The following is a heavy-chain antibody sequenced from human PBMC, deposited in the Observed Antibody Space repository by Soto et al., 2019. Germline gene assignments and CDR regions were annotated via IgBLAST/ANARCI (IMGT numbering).Heavy chain of an antibody. J-gene: IGHJ6*03. CDR2: FSAYNGNT. CDR1: GYTFTSYG. Sequence: QVQLVQSGAEVKKPGASVKVSCKASGYTFTSYGISWARQAPGQGLEWMGWFSAYNGNTSYAQKLQGRVTMTTDTSTSTAYMELRSLRSDNTAVYYCARDYDIFTGYNYYYYMDVWGKGTTVTVSS. D-gene: IGHD3-9*01. V-gene: IGHV1-18*01. CDR3: ARDYDIFTGYNYYYYMDV.